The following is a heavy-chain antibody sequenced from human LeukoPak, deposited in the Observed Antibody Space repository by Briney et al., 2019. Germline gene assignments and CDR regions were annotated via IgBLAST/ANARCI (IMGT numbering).Heavy chain of an antibody. Sequence: KPGGSLRLSCAASGFTFSSYSMNWVRQAPGKGLEWVSSISSSSSYIYYADSVKGRFTISRDNAKNSLYLQMNSLRAEDTAVYYCARVDTIFGVVISTFDYWGQGTLVTVSS. V-gene: IGHV3-21*01. CDR1: GFTFSSYS. CDR2: ISSSSSYI. J-gene: IGHJ4*02. D-gene: IGHD3-3*01. CDR3: ARVDTIFGVVISTFDY.